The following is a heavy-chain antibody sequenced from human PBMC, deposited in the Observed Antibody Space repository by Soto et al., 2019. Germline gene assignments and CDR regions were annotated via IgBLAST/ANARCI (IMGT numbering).Heavy chain of an antibody. V-gene: IGHV5-10-1*01. CDR3: ARHQGQLEDYYYYGMDV. J-gene: IGHJ6*02. CDR1: GYSFTSYW. Sequence: GESLKISCKGSGYSFTSYWISWVRQMPGKGLEWMGRIDPSDSYTNYSPSFQGHVTISADKSISTAYLQWSSLKASDTAMYYCARHQGQLEDYYYYGMDVWGQGTTVTVYS. D-gene: IGHD6-6*01. CDR2: IDPSDSYT.